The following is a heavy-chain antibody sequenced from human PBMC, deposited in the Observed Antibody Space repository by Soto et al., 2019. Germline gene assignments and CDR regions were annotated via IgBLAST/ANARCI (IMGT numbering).Heavy chain of an antibody. CDR2: IYPADSDT. CDR3: ARHAASTVLGVVLTLGMDV. D-gene: IGHD3-3*01. J-gene: IGHJ6*02. V-gene: IGHV5-51*01. CDR1: GYTFSSYW. Sequence: PGESLKISCTASGYTFSSYWIAWVRQLPGKGLEWMGVIYPADSDTRYSPSFEGHVTISVDRSTSTAYLQWGSLKAPDNAMYYCARHAASTVLGVVLTLGMDVWGQRTRVTVSS.